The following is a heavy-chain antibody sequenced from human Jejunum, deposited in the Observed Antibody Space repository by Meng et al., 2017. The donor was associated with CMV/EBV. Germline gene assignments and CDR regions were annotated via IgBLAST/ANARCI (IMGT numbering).Heavy chain of an antibody. CDR2: ISCYNGDT. J-gene: IGHJ4*02. Sequence: QLVQSGAEVNKPGDSVRVSCKASGYIFTHHGISWIRQAPGQGLEWMGWISCYNGDTNYAQKLQGRVTMTTDTSTNTAYMDLRGLRSDDTAVYYCARDPSNTSGRYAYFDYWGQGTLVTVSS. CDR1: GYIFTHHG. V-gene: IGHV1-18*01. D-gene: IGHD6-19*01. CDR3: ARDPSNTSGRYAYFDY.